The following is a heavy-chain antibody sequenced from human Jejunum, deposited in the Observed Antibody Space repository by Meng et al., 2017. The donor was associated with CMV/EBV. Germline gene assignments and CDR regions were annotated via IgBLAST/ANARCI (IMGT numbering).Heavy chain of an antibody. CDR3: ARDGEDQLVHWFDY. D-gene: IGHD1/OR15-1a*01. CDR1: GFIFSNYK. V-gene: IGHV3-48*03. CDR2: IWSGGAI. J-gene: IGHJ4*02. Sequence: SGFIFSNYKRDWVRQAPGKGPEWVSHIWSGGAIYADSVKGRFTTTRDNAKNSLYMEMNRLRAEDTAVYYCARDGEDQLVHWFDYWGQGTLVTVSS.